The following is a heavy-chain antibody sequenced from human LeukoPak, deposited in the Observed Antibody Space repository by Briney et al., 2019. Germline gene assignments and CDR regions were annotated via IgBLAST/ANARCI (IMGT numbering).Heavy chain of an antibody. CDR3: ASRLLSAYYYGMDV. J-gene: IGHJ6*02. D-gene: IGHD2-15*01. CDR2: ISGSGGST. V-gene: IGHV3-23*01. Sequence: GGSLRLSCAASGFTLSSYTMSWVRQAPGKGLEWVSGISGSGGSTDYADSVKGRFTISRDNSKNTLYLQMNSLRAEDTAVYYCASRLLSAYYYGMDVWGQGTTVTVSS. CDR1: GFTLSSYT.